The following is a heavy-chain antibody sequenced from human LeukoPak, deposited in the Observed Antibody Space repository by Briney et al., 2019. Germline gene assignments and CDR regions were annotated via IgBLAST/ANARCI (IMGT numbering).Heavy chain of an antibody. CDR3: ARESGSGSYQRLDY. J-gene: IGHJ4*02. CDR1: GFTFDDYG. Sequence: GGSLRLSCAASGFTFDDYGMSWVRQAPGKGLEWVAFIRYDGSNKYYADSVKGRFTISRDNAKNSLYLQMNSLRAEDTAVYYCARESGSGSYQRLDYWGQGTLVTVSS. D-gene: IGHD3-10*01. CDR2: IRYDGSNK. V-gene: IGHV3-30*02.